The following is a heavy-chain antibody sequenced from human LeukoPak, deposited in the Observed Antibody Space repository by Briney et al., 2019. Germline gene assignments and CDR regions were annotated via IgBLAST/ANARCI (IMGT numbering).Heavy chain of an antibody. CDR1: GGSISSGDYY. Sequence: SQTLSLTCTVSGGSISSGDYYWSWIRQPPGKGLEWIGYIYYSGSTYYNPSLKSRVTISVDTSKNQFSLKLSSVTAADTAVYYCAREVVEYQLLNPFDYWGQGTLVTVSS. CDR2: IYYSGST. V-gene: IGHV4-30-4*08. CDR3: AREVVEYQLLNPFDY. D-gene: IGHD2-2*01. J-gene: IGHJ4*02.